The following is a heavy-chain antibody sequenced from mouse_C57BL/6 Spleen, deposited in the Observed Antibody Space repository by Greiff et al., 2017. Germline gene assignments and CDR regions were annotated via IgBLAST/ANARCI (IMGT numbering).Heavy chain of an antibody. D-gene: IGHD2-5*01. CDR1: GYTFTSYW. J-gene: IGHJ3*01. V-gene: IGHV1-55*01. CDR3: AKGYSNYVPWFAY. Sequence: QVQLQQPGAELVKPGASVKMSCKASGYTFTSYWITWVKQRPGQGLEWIGDIYPGSGSTNYNEKFKSKATLTVDTSSSTAYMQLSSLTSEDSAVYYCAKGYSNYVPWFAYWGQGTLVTVSA. CDR2: IYPGSGST.